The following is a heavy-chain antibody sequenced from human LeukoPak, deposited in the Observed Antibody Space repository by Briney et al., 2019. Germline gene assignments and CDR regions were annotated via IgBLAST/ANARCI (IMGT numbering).Heavy chain of an antibody. D-gene: IGHD2-2*01. CDR3: VAVLVPAAFWHFDV. CDR1: GFPFSQHG. J-gene: IGHJ2*01. CDR2: IWVDGNRK. V-gene: IGHV3-33*01. Sequence: GGSLRLSCAMSGFPFSQHGYHWVRQAPGKGLEWTAVIWVDGNRKYYADSVEGRFTISRDNSKSTLYLQIDSLRPEDTAVYYCVAVLVPAAFWHFDVWGRGTQVTVSS.